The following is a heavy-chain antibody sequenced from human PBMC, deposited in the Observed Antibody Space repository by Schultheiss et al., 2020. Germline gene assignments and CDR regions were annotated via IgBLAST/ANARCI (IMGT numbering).Heavy chain of an antibody. V-gene: IGHV3-23*01. CDR2: ISGSGGST. Sequence: GESLKISCAASGFTFSSYAMSWVRQAPGKGLEWVSAISGSGGSTYYADSVKGRFTISRDNSKNTLYLQMNSLRAEDTAVYYCAKDRYCSSTSCYENYYYGMDVWGQGTTVTVSS. CDR1: GFTFSSYA. D-gene: IGHD2-2*01. CDR3: AKDRYCSSTSCYENYYYGMDV. J-gene: IGHJ6*02.